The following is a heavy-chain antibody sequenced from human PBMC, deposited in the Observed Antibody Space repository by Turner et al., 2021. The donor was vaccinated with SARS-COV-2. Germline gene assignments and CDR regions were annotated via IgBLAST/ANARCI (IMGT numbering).Heavy chain of an antibody. D-gene: IGHD3-16*01. CDR2: INPRGGIT. CDR1: GYTFTSYY. J-gene: IGHJ4*02. CDR3: ARVGGGLEY. Sequence: QVQLVQSGAEVKKPGASVTVSCKASGYTFTSYYLHWVRQAPGQGLEWMGIINPRGGITGYAQKFQGRVTMTREKSTSTVYMELSSLRSEDTAVYYWARVGGGLEYWGQGTLVTVSS. V-gene: IGHV1-46*01.